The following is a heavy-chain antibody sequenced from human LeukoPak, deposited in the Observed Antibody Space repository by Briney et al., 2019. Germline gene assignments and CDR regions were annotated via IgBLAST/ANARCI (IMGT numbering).Heavy chain of an antibody. D-gene: IGHD4-17*01. CDR3: ARPLYGDHGYDC. Sequence: QSGGSLRLSCAASGFTFSSYAMSWVRQAPGKGLEWVSGLSGRGGSTYYADSVKGRFTISRDNSKNTLYLQMNSLRAEDTALYYCARPLYGDHGYDCWGQGTLVTVSS. J-gene: IGHJ4*02. V-gene: IGHV3-23*01. CDR2: LSGRGGST. CDR1: GFTFSSYA.